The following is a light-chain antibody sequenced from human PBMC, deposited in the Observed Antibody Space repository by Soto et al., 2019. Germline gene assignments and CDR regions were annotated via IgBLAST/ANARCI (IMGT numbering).Light chain of an antibody. CDR3: SSYAGRVV. CDR2: EGT. J-gene: IGLJ2*01. CDR1: SSDVGRYNL. V-gene: IGLV2-23*01. Sequence: QSALTQPASVSGSPGQSITISCTGTSSDVGRYNLVSWYQQHPGKAPKLMIYEGTNRPSGVSNRFSGSKSGNTASLTISGLQAVDEAHYYCSSYAGRVVFGGGTNLTVL.